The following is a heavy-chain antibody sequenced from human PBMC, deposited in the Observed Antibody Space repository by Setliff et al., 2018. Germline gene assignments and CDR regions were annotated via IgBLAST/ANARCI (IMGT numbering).Heavy chain of an antibody. CDR3: ARGSVEYSRGWYYFDY. CDR1: GYIFTSYG. D-gene: IGHD6-19*01. Sequence: ASVKVSCKASGYIFTSYGFSWVRQAPGQGLEWMGGIIPIFGSANYARKFQGRVTVTADESTSTAYMELSSLRSEDTAVYYCARGSVEYSRGWYYFDYWAQGTLVTVSS. CDR2: IIPIFGSA. J-gene: IGHJ4*02. V-gene: IGHV1-69*13.